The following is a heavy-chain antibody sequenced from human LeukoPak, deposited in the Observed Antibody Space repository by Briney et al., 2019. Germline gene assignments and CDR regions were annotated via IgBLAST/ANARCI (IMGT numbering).Heavy chain of an antibody. Sequence: SETLSLTCTVSGGSIRSYYWSWIRQPPGKGLEWIAYIYYSGSTNYNPSLKSRVAISVDTSKNQFSLKLSSVTAADTAVYYCARGPYGSSISNWFDPWGQGLLVTVSS. J-gene: IGHJ5*02. V-gene: IGHV4-59*01. D-gene: IGHD3-10*01. CDR1: GGSIRSYY. CDR2: IYYSGST. CDR3: ARGPYGSSISNWFDP.